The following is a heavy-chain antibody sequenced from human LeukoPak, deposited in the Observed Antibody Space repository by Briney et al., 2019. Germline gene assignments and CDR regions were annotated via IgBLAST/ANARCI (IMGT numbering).Heavy chain of an antibody. D-gene: IGHD2-15*01. Sequence: SETLPLTCTVSGGSISSSSYYWGWMRQPPGKGLEWIGSIYFSGSTYYNPSLKSRVTISVDTSKNQFSLKLSSVTAADTAVYYCARVLMVAATHWFDPWGQGTLVTVSS. CDR2: IYFSGST. V-gene: IGHV4-39*07. CDR1: GGSISSSSYY. CDR3: ARVLMVAATHWFDP. J-gene: IGHJ5*02.